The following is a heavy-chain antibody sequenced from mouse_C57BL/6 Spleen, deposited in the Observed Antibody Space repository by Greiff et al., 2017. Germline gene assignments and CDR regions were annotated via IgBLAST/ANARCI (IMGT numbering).Heavy chain of an antibody. V-gene: IGHV5-9-1*02. CDR1: GFTFSSYA. CDR2: ISSGGDYI. J-gene: IGHJ4*01. Sequence: EVKLEESGEGLVKPGGSLKLSCAASGFTFSSYAMSWVRQTPEKRLEWVAYISSGGDYIYYADTVKGRFTISRDNARNTLYLQMSSLKSEDTAMYYCTRDRVYPLIKYAMDYWGQGTSVTVSS. CDR3: TRDRVYPLIKYAMDY. D-gene: IGHD6-1*01.